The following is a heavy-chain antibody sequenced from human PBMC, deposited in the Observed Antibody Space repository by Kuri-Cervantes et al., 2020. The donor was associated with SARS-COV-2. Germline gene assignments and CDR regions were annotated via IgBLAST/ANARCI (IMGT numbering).Heavy chain of an antibody. D-gene: IGHD3-22*01. V-gene: IGHV1-2*06. J-gene: IGHJ6*02. CDR1: GYTFTGYY. Sequence: ASVKVSCKASGYTFTGYYMHWVRQAPGQGLEWMGRINPNSGGTKYSQKFQGRVTITRDTSASTAYMELSSLRSEDTAVYYCAREYYDSSGYYYYYYGMDVWGQGTTVTVSS. CDR3: AREYYDSSGYYYYYYGMDV. CDR2: INPNSGGT.